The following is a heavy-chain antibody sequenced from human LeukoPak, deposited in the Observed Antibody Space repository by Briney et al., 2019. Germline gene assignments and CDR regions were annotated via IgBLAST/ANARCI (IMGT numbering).Heavy chain of an antibody. CDR2: ISSSSSYI. V-gene: IGHV3-21*01. D-gene: IGHD4-23*01. J-gene: IGHJ4*02. CDR1: GFTFSSYS. Sequence: GGSLRLSCAASGFTFSSYSMNWVRQAPGKGLEWVSSISSSSSYIYYADSVKGRFTISRDNAKNSLYLQMNSLRAEDTAVYYCARAATTVVTPGPYWGQGTLVTVSS. CDR3: ARAATTVVTPGPY.